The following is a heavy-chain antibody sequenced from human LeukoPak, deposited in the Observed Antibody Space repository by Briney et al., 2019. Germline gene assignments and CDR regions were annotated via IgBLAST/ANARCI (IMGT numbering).Heavy chain of an antibody. Sequence: GASVKVSCKASGYTFTSYDINWVRQAPGQGLEWMGWINPNSGGTNYAQKFQGRVTMTRDTSISTAYMELSRLRSDDTAVYFCAVTTVTTDDYWGQGTLATVSS. V-gene: IGHV1-2*02. CDR3: AVTTVTTDDY. CDR1: GYTFTSYD. J-gene: IGHJ4*02. CDR2: INPNSGGT. D-gene: IGHD4-17*01.